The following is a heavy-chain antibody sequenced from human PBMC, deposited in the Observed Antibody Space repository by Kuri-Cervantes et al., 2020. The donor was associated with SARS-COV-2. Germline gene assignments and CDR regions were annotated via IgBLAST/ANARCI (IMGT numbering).Heavy chain of an antibody. Sequence: SETLSLTCAVYGGSFSSYYWSWIRQPAGKGLEWIGRIYTSGSTNYNPSLKSRVTMSVDTSKNQFSLKLSSVTAADTAVYYCAKVRGYCSSTSCQEALPYYYYGMDVWGQGTTVTVSS. CDR1: GGSFSSYY. D-gene: IGHD2-2*01. J-gene: IGHJ6*02. CDR2: IYTSGST. V-gene: IGHV4-59*10. CDR3: AKVRGYCSSTSCQEALPYYYYGMDV.